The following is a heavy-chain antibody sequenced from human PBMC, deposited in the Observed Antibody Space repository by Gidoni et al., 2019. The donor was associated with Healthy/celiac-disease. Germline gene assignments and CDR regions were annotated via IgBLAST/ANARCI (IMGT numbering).Heavy chain of an antibody. V-gene: IGHV1-69*01. CDR1: GGTFSSYA. D-gene: IGHD5-18*01. Sequence: QVQLVQSGAEVKKPGSSVKVSCKASGGTFSSYAISWVRQAPGQGLEWMGGIIPIFGTANYAQKFQGRVTITADESTSTAYMELSSLRSEDTAVYYCARADSYGGPPVGDYWGQGTLVTVSS. CDR2: IIPIFGTA. J-gene: IGHJ4*02. CDR3: ARADSYGGPPVGDY.